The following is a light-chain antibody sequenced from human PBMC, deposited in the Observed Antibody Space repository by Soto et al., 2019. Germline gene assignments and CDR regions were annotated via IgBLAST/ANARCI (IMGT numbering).Light chain of an antibody. V-gene: IGKV3-15*01. Sequence: EIVMTQSPATLSVSPGERATLSCRASQSVSSNLAWYQQKPGQAHRLLIYGASTRATGIPARFSSSGSGTEFTLTSSSLQSEDVAVYYCQQYNNWWTGGQRTNIEIK. CDR1: QSVSSN. CDR3: QQYNNWWT. J-gene: IGKJ1*01. CDR2: GAS.